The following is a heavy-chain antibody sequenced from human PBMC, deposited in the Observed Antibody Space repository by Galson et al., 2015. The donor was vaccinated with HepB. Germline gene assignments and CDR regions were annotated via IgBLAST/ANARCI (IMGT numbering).Heavy chain of an antibody. Sequence: SVKVSCKVSGYILTELAVHWVRQAPGKGLEWMGGFDPEHGETFFPQKFQGRVTMTEDTSTDTAYMELRSLRSEDTAVYYCATLPNTMVREIILLSFEYWGQGTLVTVSS. V-gene: IGHV1-24*01. CDR2: FDPEHGET. CDR3: ATLPNTMVREIILLSFEY. J-gene: IGHJ4*02. D-gene: IGHD3-10*01. CDR1: GYILTELA.